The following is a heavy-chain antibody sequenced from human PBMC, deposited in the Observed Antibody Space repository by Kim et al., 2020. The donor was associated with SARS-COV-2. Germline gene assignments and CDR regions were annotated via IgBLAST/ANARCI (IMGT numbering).Heavy chain of an antibody. D-gene: IGHD2-15*01. CDR3: ARVEEDCSGGSCYFLLYYGMDV. Sequence: GGSLRLSCAASGFTFSSYSMNWVRQAPGKGLEWVSSISSSSSYIYYADSVKGRFTISRDNAKNSLYLQMNSLRAEDTAVYYCARVEEDCSGGSCYFLLYYGMDVWGQGTTVTVSS. CDR2: ISSSSSYI. V-gene: IGHV3-21*01. CDR1: GFTFSSYS. J-gene: IGHJ6*02.